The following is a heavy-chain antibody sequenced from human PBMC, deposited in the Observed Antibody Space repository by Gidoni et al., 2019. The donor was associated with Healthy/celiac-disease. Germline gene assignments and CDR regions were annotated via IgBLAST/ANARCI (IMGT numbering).Heavy chain of an antibody. J-gene: IGHJ4*02. Sequence: QVQLVQSGAEVKKPGSSVKVSCKADGGTCSSDAISWVRQAPGKGREWMGGIIPIFGTANYAQKFQGRVTITADESTSTAYMELSSLRSEDTAVYYCARDLFTEMASHYFDYWGQGTLVTVSS. CDR1: GGTCSSDA. CDR2: IIPIFGTA. CDR3: ARDLFTEMASHYFDY. V-gene: IGHV1-69*01. D-gene: IGHD5-12*01.